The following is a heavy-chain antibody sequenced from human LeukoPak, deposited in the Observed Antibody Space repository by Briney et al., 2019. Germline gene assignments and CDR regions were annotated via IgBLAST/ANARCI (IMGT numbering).Heavy chain of an antibody. CDR2: INPKSGGP. V-gene: IGHV1-2*02. Sequence: ASVKVSCKASGYTFTVYYMHWVRPAPGQGLEWMGWINPKSGGPNYAQKFHGRVTMSRGTTISTAYMELSRLTSDDTAVYYCARDRAGAGIEWRYYYYMHVWGKGTTVTVSS. J-gene: IGHJ6*03. D-gene: IGHD6-19*01. CDR3: ARDRAGAGIEWRYYYYMHV. CDR1: GYTFTVYY.